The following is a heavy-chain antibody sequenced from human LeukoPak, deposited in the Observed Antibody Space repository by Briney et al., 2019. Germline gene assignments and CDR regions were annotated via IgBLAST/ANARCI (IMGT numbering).Heavy chain of an antibody. D-gene: IGHD3-9*01. J-gene: IGHJ4*02. Sequence: SETLSLTCSVSGGSISPYYWSWIRQPPGEGLEWIGYIYYTGSTNYNPSLKSRVTISVDTSKNQFSLKLSSVTAADTAVYYCARGSVLRYFDWLIRTAYYFDYWGQGTLVTVSS. V-gene: IGHV4-59*08. CDR2: IYYTGST. CDR3: ARGSVLRYFDWLIRTAYYFDY. CDR1: GGSISPYY.